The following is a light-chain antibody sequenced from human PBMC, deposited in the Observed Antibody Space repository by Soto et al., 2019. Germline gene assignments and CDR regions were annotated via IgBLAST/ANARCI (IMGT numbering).Light chain of an antibody. CDR2: EVS. V-gene: IGLV2-14*01. Sequence: QSALTQPASVSGSPGQSITISCTGTSSDVGGNKYVSWYQQHPGEAPKLMIYEVSNRPSGVSNRFSGSKSGNTASLTISGLQAEDEADYYCSSYTSSSNYVFGTGTKVTVL. CDR3: SSYTSSSNYV. J-gene: IGLJ1*01. CDR1: SSDVGGNKY.